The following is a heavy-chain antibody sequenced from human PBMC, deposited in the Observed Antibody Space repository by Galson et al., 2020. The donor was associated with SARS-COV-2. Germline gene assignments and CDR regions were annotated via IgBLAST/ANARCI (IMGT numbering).Heavy chain of an antibody. V-gene: IGHV3-48*02. J-gene: IGHJ4*02. D-gene: IGHD6-19*01. CDR1: GFTFSTSY. CDR2: IGGSSDVI. CDR3: AGWYIRF. Sequence: GGSLRLSCAASGFTFSTSYMSWVRQAPGKGLEWLSYIGGSSDVIKYADSVKGRFTISRDNAKNLLYLQMNSLRDEDTAVYYCAGWYIRFWGQGPLVTVS.